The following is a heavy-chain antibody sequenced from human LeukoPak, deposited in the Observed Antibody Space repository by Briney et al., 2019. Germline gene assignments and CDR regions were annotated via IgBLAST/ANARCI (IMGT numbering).Heavy chain of an antibody. CDR2: VYYSGST. CDR3: ARHGGPYYYDRSGYFDS. J-gene: IGHJ4*02. V-gene: IGHV4-39*01. Sequence: SETLSLTCTVSGGSISGTSYYWGWIRQSPGKGLEWIGSVYYSGSTYYSPSLESRVTISLDTSNNQFSLKLRSVTAADTAAYYCARHGGPYYYDRSGYFDSWGQGTLVTISS. CDR1: GGSISGTSYY. D-gene: IGHD3-22*01.